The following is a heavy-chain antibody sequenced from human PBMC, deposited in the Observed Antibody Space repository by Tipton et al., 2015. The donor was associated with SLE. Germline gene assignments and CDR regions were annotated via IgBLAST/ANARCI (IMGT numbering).Heavy chain of an antibody. V-gene: IGHV4-34*01. J-gene: IGHJ4*02. CDR2: INHSGST. CDR3: ARDRPLSIYSSSWAPFDY. CDR1: GGSFSGYY. Sequence: NLSLTCAVYGGSFSGYYWSWIRQPPGKGLEWIGEINHSGSTHYNPSLESRVTISVDTSKNQFSLKLSSVTAADTAVYYCARDRPLSIYSSSWAPFDYWGQGTLVTVSS. D-gene: IGHD6-13*01.